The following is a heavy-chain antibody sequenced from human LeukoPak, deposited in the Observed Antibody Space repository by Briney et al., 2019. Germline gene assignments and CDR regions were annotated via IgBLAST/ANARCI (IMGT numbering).Heavy chain of an antibody. CDR1: GFTFSSFT. CDR3: ARDRQIAY. CDR2: ISGTTDTI. Sequence: GGSLRLSCAATGFTFSSFTMNWVRQAPGKGLEWVSSISGTTDTIYYADSVKGRFTISRNNANNSVSLQMNSLRPEDTAVYFCARDRQIAYWGQGTLVTVSS. J-gene: IGHJ4*02. V-gene: IGHV3-48*04.